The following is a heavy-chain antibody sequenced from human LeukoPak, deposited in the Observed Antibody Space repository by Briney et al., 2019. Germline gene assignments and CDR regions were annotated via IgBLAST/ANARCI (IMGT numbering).Heavy chain of an antibody. CDR2: IYYSGST. D-gene: IGHD3-10*01. V-gene: IGHV4-59*01. CDR3: ARDVTIVCFGESGGFDY. J-gene: IGHJ4*01. CDR1: GGSISSYY. Sequence: SETLSLTCTVSGGSISSYYWSWIRQPPGKGLVWIGYIYYSGSTNYNPSLKSRVTISVDTSKNQFSLKLSSVTAADCTMYRGARDVTIVCFGESGGFDYWGQKTLVTDSS.